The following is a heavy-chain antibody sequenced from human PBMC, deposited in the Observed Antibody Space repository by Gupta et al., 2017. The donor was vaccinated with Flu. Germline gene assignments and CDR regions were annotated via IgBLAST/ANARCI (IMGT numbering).Heavy chain of an antibody. Sequence: QVQLQESGPGLVKPSGTLSLTCAVSSRSITSSNWWTWVRQPPGKGLEWIGEIYHDGSVNYNASLKSRATISVDRSKSQFSLSLTSVTAADTAIYYCARVAYRRDWFDPWGQGTLVTVSS. D-gene: IGHD4-4*01. CDR1: SRSITSSNW. J-gene: IGHJ5*02. V-gene: IGHV4-4*02. CDR3: ARVAYRRDWFDP. CDR2: IYHDGSV.